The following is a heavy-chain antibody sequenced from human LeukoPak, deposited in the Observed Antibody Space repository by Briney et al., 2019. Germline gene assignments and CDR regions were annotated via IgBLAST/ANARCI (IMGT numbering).Heavy chain of an antibody. Sequence: PSETLSLTCTVSGDSMSSRSYYWGWIRQPPGKGLEWIGNIYYTGTTYYNPSLKNRVNIAVDTSKNQFSLYLSSVTAADTAVYYCARQRTAGTKVIDYWGQGTLVTVSS. V-gene: IGHV4-39*01. CDR3: ARQRTAGTKVIDY. CDR1: GDSMSSRSYY. CDR2: IYYTGTT. J-gene: IGHJ4*02. D-gene: IGHD1-1*01.